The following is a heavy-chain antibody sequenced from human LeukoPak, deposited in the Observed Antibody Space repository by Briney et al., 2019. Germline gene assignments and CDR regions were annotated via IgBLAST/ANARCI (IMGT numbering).Heavy chain of an antibody. CDR3: ARGYDFWSDYYFDY. CDR1: GGSISSYY. Sequence: SETLSLTCTVSGGSISSYYWSWIRQPPGKGLEWIGYIYYSGSSNYNPSLKSRVTISVDTSKNQFSLKLSSVTAADTAVYYCARGYDFWSDYYFDYWGQGTLVTVSS. V-gene: IGHV4-59*01. J-gene: IGHJ4*02. CDR2: IYYSGSS. D-gene: IGHD3-3*01.